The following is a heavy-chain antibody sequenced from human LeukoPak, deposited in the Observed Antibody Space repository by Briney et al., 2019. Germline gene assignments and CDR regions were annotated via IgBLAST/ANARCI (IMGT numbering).Heavy chain of an antibody. CDR2: IIPILGTA. V-gene: IGHV1-69*04. J-gene: IGHJ6*03. Sequence: ASVKVSCKASGGTFSSYAISWVRQAPGQGLEWMGRIIPILGTANYAQKFQGRVTITADKSTSTAYMELGSLRSEDTAVYYCAGSYDFWSGRAYYYYYMDVWGKGTTVTVSS. CDR1: GGTFSSYA. D-gene: IGHD3-3*01. CDR3: AGSYDFWSGRAYYYYYMDV.